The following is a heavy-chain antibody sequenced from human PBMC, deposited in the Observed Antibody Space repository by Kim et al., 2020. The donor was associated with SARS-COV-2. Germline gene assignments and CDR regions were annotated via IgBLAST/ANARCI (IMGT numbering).Heavy chain of an antibody. CDR1: GYSFTSYW. Sequence: GESLKISCKGSGYSFTSYWIGWVRQMPGKGLEWMGIIYPGDSDTRYSPSFQGQVTISADKSISTAYLQWSSLKASDTAMYYCAGLSPSYGYAFGYFDYWGQGTLVTVSS. CDR2: IYPGDSDT. V-gene: IGHV5-51*01. CDR3: AGLSPSYGYAFGYFDY. D-gene: IGHD5-18*01. J-gene: IGHJ4*02.